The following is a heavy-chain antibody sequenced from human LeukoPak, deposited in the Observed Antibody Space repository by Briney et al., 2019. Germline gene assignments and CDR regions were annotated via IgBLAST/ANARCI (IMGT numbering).Heavy chain of an antibody. CDR3: TRGSYDVLTGYSTLGEY. Sequence: PSETLSLTCNVSGGXISSSTYYWGWIRQPPGKGLEWIGNIYYSGSTYYNPSLKSRLTISVDTSQGQFSLRLSSVTAADTGLYYCTRGSYDVLTGYSTLGEYWGQGALVTVSS. J-gene: IGHJ4*02. CDR1: GGXISSSTYY. CDR2: IYYSGST. V-gene: IGHV4-39*01. D-gene: IGHD3-9*01.